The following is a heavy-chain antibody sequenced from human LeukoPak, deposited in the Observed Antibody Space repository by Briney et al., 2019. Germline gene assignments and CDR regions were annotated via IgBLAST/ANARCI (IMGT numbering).Heavy chain of an antibody. D-gene: IGHD2-21*02. Sequence: RGESLQISCKGSGYSFTSYWIGWVRQMPGKGLEWMGIIYPGDSDTRYSPSFQGQVTISADKSISTAYLQWSSLKASDTAMYYCASAYCGGDCYSDAFDIWGQGTMVTVSS. J-gene: IGHJ3*02. V-gene: IGHV5-51*01. CDR3: ASAYCGGDCYSDAFDI. CDR1: GYSFTSYW. CDR2: IYPGDSDT.